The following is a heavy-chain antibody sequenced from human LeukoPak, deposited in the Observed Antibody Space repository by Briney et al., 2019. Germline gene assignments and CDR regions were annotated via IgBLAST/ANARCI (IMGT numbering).Heavy chain of an antibody. Sequence: SETLSLTCAVYGYSLTNHYWIWIRQPPGKGLEWIGSIYYSGSTYYNPSLKSRVTISVDTSKNQFSLKLSSVTAADTAVYYCARDDSLFAFDIWGQGTMVTVSS. V-gene: IGHV4-39*07. CDR2: IYYSGST. CDR3: ARDDSLFAFDI. J-gene: IGHJ3*02. D-gene: IGHD2-21*01. CDR1: GYSLTNHY.